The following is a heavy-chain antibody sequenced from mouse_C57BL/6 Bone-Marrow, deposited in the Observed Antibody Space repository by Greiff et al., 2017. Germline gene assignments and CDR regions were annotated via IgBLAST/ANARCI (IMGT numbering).Heavy chain of an antibody. Sequence: VQLQQSGAELARPGASVKLSCKASGYTFTSYGISWVKQRTGQGLEWIGEIYPRSGNTYYNEKFKGKATLTADKSSSTAYMELRSLTSEDSAVYFCARYDYGSSQYYFDCWGKGTTLTVSS. CDR3: ARYDYGSSQYYFDC. J-gene: IGHJ2*01. V-gene: IGHV1-81*01. CDR2: IYPRSGNT. CDR1: GYTFTSYG. D-gene: IGHD1-1*01.